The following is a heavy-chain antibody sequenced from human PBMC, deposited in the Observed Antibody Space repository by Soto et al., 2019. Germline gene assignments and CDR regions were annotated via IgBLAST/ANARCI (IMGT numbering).Heavy chain of an antibody. J-gene: IGHJ4*02. D-gene: IGHD1-1*01. Sequence: QVHLVQSGAEVKSPGSAVKVSCQVSGAGDTFSNYGLNWVRQAPGQGLEWMGGTIPAFETANYAEKFQGRVTITADTSTTTAYMELSSLRSDDTAVYYCWRHDKTALPPLDSWGQGTLVSVSS. CDR3: WRHDKTALPPLDS. CDR2: TIPAFETA. CDR1: GAGDTFSNYG. V-gene: IGHV1-69*06.